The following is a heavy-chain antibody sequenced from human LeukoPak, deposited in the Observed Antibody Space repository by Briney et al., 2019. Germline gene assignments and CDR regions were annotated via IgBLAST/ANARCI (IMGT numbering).Heavy chain of an antibody. D-gene: IGHD3-10*01. CDR1: GFTFSSYA. V-gene: IGHV3-30-3*01. CDR3: ARDYGPFGGASFGY. Sequence: QPGGSLRLSCAASGFTFSSYAMHWVRQAPGKGLEWVAVISYDGSNKYYADSVKGRFTISRDNSKNTLYLQMNSLRAGDTAVYYCARDYGPFGGASFGYWGQGTLVTVSS. CDR2: ISYDGSNK. J-gene: IGHJ4*02.